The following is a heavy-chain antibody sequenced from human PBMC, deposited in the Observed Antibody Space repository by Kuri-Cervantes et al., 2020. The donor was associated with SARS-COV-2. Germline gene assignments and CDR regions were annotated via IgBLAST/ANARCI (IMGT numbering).Heavy chain of an antibody. CDR3: AREGSSSWYRTKGGYFDY. J-gene: IGHJ4*02. CDR1: GGSIRSGSYY. V-gene: IGHV4-61*01. Sequence: SETLSLTCTVSGGSIRSGSYYWSWIRQPPGKGLEWIGYIYYSGSTNYNPSLKSRVTISVDTSKNQFSLKLSSVTAADTAVYYCAREGSSSWYRTKGGYFDYWGQGTLVTVSS. CDR2: IYYSGST. D-gene: IGHD6-13*01.